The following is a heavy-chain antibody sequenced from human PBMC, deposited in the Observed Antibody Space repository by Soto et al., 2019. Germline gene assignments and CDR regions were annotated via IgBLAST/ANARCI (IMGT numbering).Heavy chain of an antibody. CDR3: ARDLAWFGESFSWFDY. J-gene: IGHJ4*02. CDR2: IWYDGSNK. D-gene: IGHD3-10*01. V-gene: IGHV3-33*01. Sequence: PGGSLRLSCAASGFTFSSYGMHWVRQAPGKGLEWVAVIWYDGSNKYYAESVKGRFTISRDNSKNTLYLQMNSLRAEDTAVYYCARDLAWFGESFSWFDYWGQGTLVTVSS. CDR1: GFTFSSYG.